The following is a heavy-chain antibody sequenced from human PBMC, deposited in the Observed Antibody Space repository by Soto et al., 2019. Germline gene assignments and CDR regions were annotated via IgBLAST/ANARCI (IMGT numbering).Heavy chain of an antibody. Sequence: QVQLQQWGAGLLKPSETLSLTCAVYGGSFSGYYWSWIRQPPGKGLEWIGEINHSGSTNYNPSLKSRVTISVDTSKNQFSLKLSSVTAAGTAVYYCARGPEDRWGSWYWRAAGRNWFDPWGQGTLVTVSS. J-gene: IGHJ5*02. CDR3: ARGPEDRWGSWYWRAAGRNWFDP. CDR2: INHSGST. D-gene: IGHD6-13*01. V-gene: IGHV4-34*01. CDR1: GGSFSGYY.